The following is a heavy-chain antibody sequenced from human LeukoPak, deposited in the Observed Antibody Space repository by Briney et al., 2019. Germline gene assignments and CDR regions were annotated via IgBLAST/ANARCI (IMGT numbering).Heavy chain of an antibody. J-gene: IGHJ4*02. Sequence: KPSETLSPTCTVSGGSISSYYWSWIRQPPGKGLEWIGYIYYSGSTNYNPSLKSRVTISVDTSKNQFSLKLSSVTAADTAVYYCARLNCSGGSCPFDYWGQGTLVTVSP. CDR3: ARLNCSGGSCPFDY. V-gene: IGHV4-59*08. CDR1: GGSISSYY. CDR2: IYYSGST. D-gene: IGHD2-15*01.